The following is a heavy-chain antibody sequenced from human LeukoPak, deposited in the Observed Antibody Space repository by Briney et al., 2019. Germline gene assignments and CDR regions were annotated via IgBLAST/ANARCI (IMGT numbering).Heavy chain of an antibody. CDR1: GGSISGYY. D-gene: IGHD1-26*01. V-gene: IGHV4-34*01. CDR2: INHRGST. CDR3: ARSWAGMYYPFYYFDF. J-gene: IGHJ4*02. Sequence: PSETLSLTCTVSGGSISGYYWSWIRQPPGKGLEWIAEINHRGSTHYNPSLKSRVNISVDTSKNQFSLNLDSVTAADTAVYYCARSWAGMYYPFYYFDFWGQGTLVSVSS.